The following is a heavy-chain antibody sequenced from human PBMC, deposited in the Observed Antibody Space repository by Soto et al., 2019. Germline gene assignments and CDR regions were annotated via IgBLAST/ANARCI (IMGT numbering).Heavy chain of an antibody. D-gene: IGHD2-21*02. J-gene: IGHJ4*02. Sequence: QVQLVQSGAEVKKPGASVKVSCKASGDTFTDYYIHWVRQAPGQVLEWMGTVNPSGGHTTYAQHFLGRMTMTRDTSTSTLYMELTSLTSEDTAVYYCASGGHVVVVTAALDYWGQGTLVTVSS. CDR1: GDTFTDYY. CDR3: ASGGHVVVVTAALDY. CDR2: VNPSGGHT. V-gene: IGHV1-46*01.